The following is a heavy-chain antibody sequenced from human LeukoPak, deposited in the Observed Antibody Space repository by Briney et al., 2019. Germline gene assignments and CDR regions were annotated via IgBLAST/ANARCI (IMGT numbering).Heavy chain of an antibody. D-gene: IGHD3-10*01. CDR1: GFTFNDYY. V-gene: IGHV3-11*04. CDR2: ISTHGSII. Sequence: GGSLRLSCGASGFTFNDYYMTWIRQAPGKGLEWVSYISTHGSIIYYADSVKGRFTISRDNAKNSLYLQMNTLRAEDTAVYYCARVGLNDYGSGTYADYWGQGTLVTVSS. CDR3: ARVGLNDYGSGTYADY. J-gene: IGHJ4*02.